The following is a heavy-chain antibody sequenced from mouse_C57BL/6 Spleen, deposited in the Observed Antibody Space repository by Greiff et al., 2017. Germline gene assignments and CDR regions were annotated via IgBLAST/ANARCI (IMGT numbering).Heavy chain of an antibody. D-gene: IGHD2-4*01. CDR3: ARSRDYDGYYAMDY. Sequence: QVQLQQPGAELVKPGASVKMSCKASGYIFTSYWITWVKQRPGQGLEWIGDIYPGSGSTNYNEKFKSKATLTVDTSSSTAYMQLSSLTSEDSAVYYCARSRDYDGYYAMDYWGQGTSVTVSS. V-gene: IGHV1-55*01. J-gene: IGHJ4*01. CDR2: IYPGSGST. CDR1: GYIFTSYW.